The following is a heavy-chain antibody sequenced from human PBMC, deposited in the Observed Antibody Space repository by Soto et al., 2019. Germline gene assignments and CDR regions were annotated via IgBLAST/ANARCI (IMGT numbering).Heavy chain of an antibody. Sequence: QVQLVQSGAEVKKPGASVKVSCKASGYDFSSYGISWVRQAPGQGLEWMGWISASNGNRDYAQQFQGRVTMTSDTSRTTDYMELRSLRSDDTAVYYCVRDPQRNDYWGQGTLVNGSS. D-gene: IGHD2-2*01. CDR1: GYDFSSYG. CDR2: ISASNGNR. J-gene: IGHJ4*02. CDR3: VRDPQRNDY. V-gene: IGHV1-18*04.